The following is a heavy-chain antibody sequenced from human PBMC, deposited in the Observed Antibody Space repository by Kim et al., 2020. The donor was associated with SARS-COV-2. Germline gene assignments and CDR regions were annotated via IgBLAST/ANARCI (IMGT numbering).Heavy chain of an antibody. D-gene: IGHD5-18*01. CDR3: ARGENGYSYGSYFDY. CDR1: GGSFSGYY. J-gene: IGHJ4*02. V-gene: IGHV4-34*01. CDR2: INHSGST. Sequence: SETLSLTCAVYGGSFSGYYWSWIRQPPGKGLEWIGEINHSGSTNYNPSLKSRVTISVDTSKNQFSLKLSSVTAADTAVYYCARGENGYSYGSYFDYWGQGTLVTVSS.